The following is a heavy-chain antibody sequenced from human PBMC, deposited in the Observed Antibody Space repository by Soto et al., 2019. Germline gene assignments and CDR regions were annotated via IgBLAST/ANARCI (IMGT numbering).Heavy chain of an antibody. CDR2: IYPGDSDT. D-gene: IGHD3-10*01. V-gene: IGHV5-51*01. CDR1: GYIFTSYW. CDR3: ARLGGNFYNYGDV. Sequence: EPLKISCEASGYIFTSYWIAWVRQMPGKGLELMGMIYPGDSDTRYSPSFQGLITISSDKYINIVYLQWSSLKASVTAIYYCARLGGNFYNYGDVWGQGTTVTVSS. J-gene: IGHJ6*02.